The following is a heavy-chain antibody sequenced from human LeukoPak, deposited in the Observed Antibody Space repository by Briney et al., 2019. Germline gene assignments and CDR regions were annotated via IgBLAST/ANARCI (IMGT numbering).Heavy chain of an antibody. CDR1: GFTISSYS. CDR2: ISSSSSTI. V-gene: IGHV3-48*01. CDR3: ARDRAAARSDAFDI. Sequence: GGTLRLSCAASGFTISSYSMNWVRQAPGKGLEWVSYISSSSSTIYYADSVKGRFTISRDNAKNSLYLQMNSLRAEDTAVYYCARDRAAARSDAFDIWGQGTTVTVSS. D-gene: IGHD6-6*01. J-gene: IGHJ3*02.